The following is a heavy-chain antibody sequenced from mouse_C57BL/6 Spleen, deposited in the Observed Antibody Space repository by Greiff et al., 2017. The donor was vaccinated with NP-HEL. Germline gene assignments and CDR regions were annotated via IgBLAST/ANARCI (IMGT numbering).Heavy chain of an antibody. CDR3: ARETVYYFDY. V-gene: IGHV1-26*01. Sequence: EVQLQQSGPELVKPGASVQISCKASGYTFTDYYMNWVKQSPGKSLEWIGDINPNNGGTSYNQKFKGKATLTVDKSSSTAYMELRSLTSEDAAVDYCARETVYYFDYWGQGTTLTVSS. CDR2: INPNNGGT. D-gene: IGHD1-1*01. CDR1: GYTFTDYY. J-gene: IGHJ2*01.